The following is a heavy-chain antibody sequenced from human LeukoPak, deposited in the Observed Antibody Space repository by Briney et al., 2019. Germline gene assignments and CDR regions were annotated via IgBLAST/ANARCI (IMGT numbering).Heavy chain of an antibody. J-gene: IGHJ5*02. CDR3: ARAYYDSSGPDA. V-gene: IGHV3-64*01. D-gene: IGHD3-22*01. Sequence: GGSLRLSCAASGFTFSSYAMHWVRQAPGKGLEYVSAISSNGGSTYYANSVKGRFTISRDNSKNTLYLQMGSLRAEDMAVYHCARAYYDSSGPDAWGQGTLVTVSS. CDR2: ISSNGGST. CDR1: GFTFSSYA.